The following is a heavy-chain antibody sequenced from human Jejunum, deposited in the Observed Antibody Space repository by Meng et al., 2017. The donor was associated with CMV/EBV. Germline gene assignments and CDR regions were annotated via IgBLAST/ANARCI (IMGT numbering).Heavy chain of an antibody. V-gene: IGHV4-59*01. Sequence: VSGGSINDCYWRWIRQPPEKGLEGIGYTYYSGSTPFNPSLKSRVPISIDTYKKTFSLRLSSVTGAHSAVYYCARDTFDRRNGMDVWGQGTSVTVSS. CDR2: TYYSGST. J-gene: IGHJ6*02. CDR3: ARDTFDRRNGMDV. CDR1: GGSINDCY. D-gene: IGHD3-10*01.